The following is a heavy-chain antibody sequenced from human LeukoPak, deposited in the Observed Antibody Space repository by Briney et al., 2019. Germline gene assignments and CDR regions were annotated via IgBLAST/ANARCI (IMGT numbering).Heavy chain of an antibody. CDR2: AKSDGITT. D-gene: IGHD2-15*01. CDR1: GFTFNNYW. Sequence: GGSLRLSCAASGFTFNNYWMHWVRQAPGKGLVWVSRAKSDGITTTYADFVKGRFTIARDNAQNTLYLQMNSLRADDTAVYYCARDKGYCSGGICYGGDALDLWGQGTMVTVSS. CDR3: ARDKGYCSGGICYGGDALDL. V-gene: IGHV3-74*01. J-gene: IGHJ3*01.